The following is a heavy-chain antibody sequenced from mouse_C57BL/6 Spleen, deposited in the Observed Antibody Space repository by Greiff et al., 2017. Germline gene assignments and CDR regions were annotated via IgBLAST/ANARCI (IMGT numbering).Heavy chain of an antibody. CDR3: ARKSYDYPYYFDY. J-gene: IGHJ2*01. V-gene: IGHV1-54*01. Sequence: QVHVKQSGAELVRPGTSVKVSCKASGYAFTNYLIEWVKQRPGQGLEWIGVINPGSGGTNYNEKFKGKATLTADKSSSTAYMQLSSLTSEDSAVYFCARKSYDYPYYFDYWGQGTTLTVSS. D-gene: IGHD2-4*01. CDR1: GYAFTNYL. CDR2: INPGSGGT.